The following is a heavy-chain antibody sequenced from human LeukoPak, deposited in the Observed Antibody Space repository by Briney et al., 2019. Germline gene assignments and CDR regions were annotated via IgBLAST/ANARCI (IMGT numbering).Heavy chain of an antibody. V-gene: IGHV3-23*01. D-gene: IGHD3-22*01. J-gene: IGHJ5*02. Sequence: GGSLRLSCAASGFTFSIYAMSWVRQAPGKGLEWVSAISGSGGSTYYADSVKGRFTISRDNSKNTLYLQMNSLRTLDTAEYYCAKSVWGSSGYYPNWFDPWGQGTLVTVSS. CDR3: AKSVWGSSGYYPNWFDP. CDR2: ISGSGGST. CDR1: GFTFSIYA.